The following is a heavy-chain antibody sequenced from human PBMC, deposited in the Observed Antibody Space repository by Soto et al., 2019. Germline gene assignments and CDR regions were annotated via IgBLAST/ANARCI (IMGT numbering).Heavy chain of an antibody. CDR2: ISAYNGNT. CDR1: GYTFTSYG. Sequence: QVHLVQSGAEVKKPGASVKVSCKASGYTFTSYGISWVRQAPGQGLEWMGWISAYNGNTNYAQKLQRRLTMTTDTSTSTGYMELRSLRSADTAVYYSARSLPPDNVVVPAASHYYYRDVWGRGTTITVPS. D-gene: IGHD2-2*01. CDR3: ARSLPPDNVVVPAASHYYYRDV. V-gene: IGHV1-18*01. J-gene: IGHJ6*03.